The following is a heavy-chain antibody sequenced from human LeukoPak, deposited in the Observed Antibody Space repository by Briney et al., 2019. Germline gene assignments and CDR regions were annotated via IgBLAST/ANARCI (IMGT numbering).Heavy chain of an antibody. D-gene: IGHD3-3*01. V-gene: IGHV4-59*12. CDR3: ARAPEVAIFGVVITRNWFDP. CDR1: GGSISSYY. CDR2: IYHSGST. Sequence: SETLSLTCTVSGGSISSYYWSWIRQPPGKGLEWIGEIYHSGSTNYNPSLKSRVTISVDKSKNQFSLKLSSVTAADTAVYYCARAPEVAIFGVVITRNWFDPWGQGTLVTVSS. J-gene: IGHJ5*02.